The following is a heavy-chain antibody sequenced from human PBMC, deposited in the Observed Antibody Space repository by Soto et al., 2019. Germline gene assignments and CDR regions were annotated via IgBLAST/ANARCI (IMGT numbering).Heavy chain of an antibody. Sequence: GGSLRLSCAASGFTFSSYGMHWVRQAPDKGLEGVAVIWYDGSNKYYADSVKGGFTISRDNSKNTLYLQINSLRAEDTAVYYCVREGMNCSGGSCFDYWGQGTLVTVSS. CDR2: IWYDGSNK. D-gene: IGHD2-15*01. CDR3: VREGMNCSGGSCFDY. V-gene: IGHV3-33*01. CDR1: GFTFSSYG. J-gene: IGHJ4*02.